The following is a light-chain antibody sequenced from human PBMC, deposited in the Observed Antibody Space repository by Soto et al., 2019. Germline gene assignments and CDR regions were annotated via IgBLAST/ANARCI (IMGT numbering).Light chain of an antibody. CDR2: AAS. CDR1: QDINDW. V-gene: IGKV1D-12*01. Sequence: IQITQSPSSVSASVGDRVTITCRASQDINDWLAWYQQKPGKAPNLLIYAASSLQRGVPSRFSGSGSGSDFTLTIDSLQPEDSATYYCQQADTFPLSFGGGSKVDIK. CDR3: QQADTFPLS. J-gene: IGKJ4*01.